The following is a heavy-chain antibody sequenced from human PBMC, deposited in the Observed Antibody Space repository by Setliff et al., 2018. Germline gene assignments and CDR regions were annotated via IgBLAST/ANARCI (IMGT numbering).Heavy chain of an antibody. CDR3: VPGRGS. Sequence: PGGSLRLSCAASGFTFSSLWMSWVRQAPGRGLEWVANINQDGSGKFYVDSVKGRFTISRDNAKKSLSLQMNGLRAEDTAVFYCVPGRGSWGQGALVTVSS. CDR2: INQDGSGK. V-gene: IGHV3-7*01. D-gene: IGHD6-25*01. CDR1: GFTFSSLW. J-gene: IGHJ5*02.